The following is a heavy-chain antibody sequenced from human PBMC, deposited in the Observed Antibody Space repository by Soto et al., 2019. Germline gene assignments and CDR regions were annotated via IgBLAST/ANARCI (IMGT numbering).Heavy chain of an antibody. CDR2: ISGSGGST. V-gene: IGHV3-23*01. CDR1: GFTFSSYA. J-gene: IGHJ6*02. Sequence: PGGCLRLSCAASGFTFSSYAMSWVRQAPGKGLEWVSAISGSGGSTYYADSVKGRFTISRDNSKNTLYLQMNSLRAEETAVYYCAKVLYSYDYYYYGMDVWGQGTTVTVSS. D-gene: IGHD5-18*01. CDR3: AKVLYSYDYYYYGMDV.